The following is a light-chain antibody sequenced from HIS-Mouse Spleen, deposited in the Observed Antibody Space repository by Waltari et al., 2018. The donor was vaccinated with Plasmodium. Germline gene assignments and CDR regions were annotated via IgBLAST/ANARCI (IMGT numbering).Light chain of an antibody. CDR3: CSYAGSYTLV. CDR2: DVS. V-gene: IGLV2-11*01. CDR1: SSDVGGYNY. J-gene: IGLJ2*01. Sequence: QSALTQPRSVSGSPGQSVTISCTGTSSDVGGYNYVSWYHTHPGKAPKLMIYDVSKRPAGVPDRFSGSKSGNTASLTISGLQAEDEADYYCCSYAGSYTLVFGGGTKLTVL.